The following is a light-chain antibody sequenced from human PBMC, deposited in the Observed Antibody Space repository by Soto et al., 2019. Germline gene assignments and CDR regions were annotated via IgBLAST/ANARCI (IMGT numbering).Light chain of an antibody. Sequence: QSVLTQPPSASGTPGQRITISCSGSTSNIGSNSVNWYHHLPGTAPKLLIFSNNQRPSGVPDRFSGSKSGTSASLAISGLQSDDEADYYCAAWDDSLDGFYVFGTGTKVTVL. CDR1: TSNIGSNS. V-gene: IGLV1-44*01. CDR2: SNN. CDR3: AAWDDSLDGFYV. J-gene: IGLJ1*01.